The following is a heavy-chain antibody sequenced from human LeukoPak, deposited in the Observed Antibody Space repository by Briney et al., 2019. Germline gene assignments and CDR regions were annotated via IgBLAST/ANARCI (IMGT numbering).Heavy chain of an antibody. CDR2: ISAYNGNT. CDR1: GYTFTSYG. CDR3: ARGDRYSSSWYCDY. V-gene: IGHV1-18*01. J-gene: IGHJ4*02. D-gene: IGHD6-13*01. Sequence: ASVKVSCKASGYTFTSYGISWVRQAPGQGLEWMGWISAYNGNTNYAQKLQGRVTMTTDTSTSTAYMALRSLRSDDTAVYYCARGDRYSSSWYCDYWGQGTLVTVSS.